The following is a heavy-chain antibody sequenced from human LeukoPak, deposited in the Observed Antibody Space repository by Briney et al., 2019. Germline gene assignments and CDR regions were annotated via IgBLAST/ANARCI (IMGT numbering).Heavy chain of an antibody. V-gene: IGHV3-30*02. CDR3: AKDGGSEGVIVGAYYFDY. CDR1: EIPFSHYG. J-gene: IGHJ4*02. Sequence: TGGSLRLSCSASEIPFSHYGMHWVRQAPGRGLEWLAFIRYDGRIISYADSVQGRFTISRDNSKNTLYLQMNSLRAEDTAVYYCAKDGGSEGVIVGAYYFDYWGQGTLVTVSS. D-gene: IGHD1-26*01. CDR2: IRYDGRII.